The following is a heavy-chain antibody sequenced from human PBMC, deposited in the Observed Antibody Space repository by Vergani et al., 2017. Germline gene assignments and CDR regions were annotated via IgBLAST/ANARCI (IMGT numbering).Heavy chain of an antibody. V-gene: IGHV1-69*06. J-gene: IGHJ4*02. CDR3: AMSYYGSGSYYKNFDY. CDR1: GGTFSSYA. Sequence: QVQLVQSGAEVKKPGSSVKVSCKASGGTFSSYAISWVRQAPGQGLEWMGGIIPIFGTANYAEKFQGRVTITEDKSTSTAYMELSSLRSEDTAVYYCAMSYYGSGSYYKNFDYWGQGTLVTVSS. CDR2: IIPIFGTA. D-gene: IGHD3-10*01.